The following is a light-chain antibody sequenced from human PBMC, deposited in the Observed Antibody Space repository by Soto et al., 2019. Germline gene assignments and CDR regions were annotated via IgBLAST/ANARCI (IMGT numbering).Light chain of an antibody. J-gene: IGKJ1*01. CDR1: QSISSY. CDR3: QQYASYPWT. V-gene: IGKV1-39*01. Sequence: DIQMTQSPSSLSASVGDRVTITCRASQSISSYLNWYQQKPVKAPKLLIYAASSLQSGVPSRFSGSGSGTEFTLTISSLQPDDSATFYCQQYASYPWTFGQGTKVDI. CDR2: AAS.